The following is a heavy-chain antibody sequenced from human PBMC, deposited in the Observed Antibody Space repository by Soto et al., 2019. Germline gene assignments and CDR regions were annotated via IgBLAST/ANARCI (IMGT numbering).Heavy chain of an antibody. CDR1: GFTFSRYP. CDR2: ITYDGNNK. CDR3: AKGVGSYYFDY. J-gene: IGHJ4*02. Sequence: QVQLVESGGGVVQPGRSLRLSCAASGFTFSRYPMYWVRQAPGKGLEWVAVITYDGNNKYYADSVKGRFTISRDNAKKTLFLQMKNLRPEDTAVYYCAKGVGSYYFDYWGQGTLVTVSS. V-gene: IGHV3-30-3*01. D-gene: IGHD1-26*01.